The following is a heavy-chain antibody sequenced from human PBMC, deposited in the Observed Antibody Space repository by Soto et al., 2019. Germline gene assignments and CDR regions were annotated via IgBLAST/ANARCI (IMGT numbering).Heavy chain of an antibody. D-gene: IGHD5-12*01. CDR1: GFTFSSYA. CDR3: AKGGYSGYDKYYFRS. Sequence: GGSLRLSCAASGFTFSSYAMSWVRQAPGKGLEWVSAISGSGGSTYYADSVKGRFTISRDNSKNTLYLQMNSLRAEDTAVYYCAKGGYSGYDKYYFRSWGQGTLVTVSS. V-gene: IGHV3-23*01. CDR2: ISGSGGST. J-gene: IGHJ4*02.